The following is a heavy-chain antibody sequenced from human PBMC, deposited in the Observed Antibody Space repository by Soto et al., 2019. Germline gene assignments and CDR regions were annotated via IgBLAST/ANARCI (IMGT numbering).Heavy chain of an antibody. CDR3: ARGWEGYCSGGSCYRGYYFDY. V-gene: IGHV3-33*01. J-gene: IGHJ4*02. CDR1: GFTFSSYG. CDR2: IWYDGSNK. D-gene: IGHD2-15*01. Sequence: QVQLVESGGGVVQPGRSLRLSCAASGFTFSSYGMHWVRQAPGKGLEWVAVIWYDGSNKYYADSVKGRFTISRDNSKNTLELQMNSLRAEDTAVYYCARGWEGYCSGGSCYRGYYFDYWGQGTLVTVSS.